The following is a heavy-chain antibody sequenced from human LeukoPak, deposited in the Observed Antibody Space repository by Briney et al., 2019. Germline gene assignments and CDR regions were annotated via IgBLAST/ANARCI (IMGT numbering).Heavy chain of an antibody. V-gene: IGHV3-7*01. CDR2: IMQDGSEK. D-gene: IGHD6-13*01. CDR1: GFTFGDYA. CDR3: AREAYSSSRPADAFDI. J-gene: IGHJ3*02. Sequence: GRSLRLSCTASGFTFGDYAMTWVRQAPGKGLEWVANIMQDGSEKNYVDSVKGRFTISRDNARNSLFLQMNSLGAEDTAVYYCAREAYSSSRPADAFDIWGQGTVVTVSS.